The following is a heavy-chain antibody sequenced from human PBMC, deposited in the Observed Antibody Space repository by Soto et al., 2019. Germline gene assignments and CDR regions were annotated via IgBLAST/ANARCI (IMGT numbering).Heavy chain of an antibody. J-gene: IGHJ4*02. CDR3: VKDGDNSGYYLSYYFDH. CDR2: NSWEGGTS. V-gene: IGHV3-43*01. Sequence: GGSLRLACAAAGFTLDRYTRHWVRQAPGKGLEGVALNSWEGGTSAYADSVKGRFTVSRDNKKSSLYLQMDSLRPEDTALYYCVKDGDNSGYYLSYYFDHWGQG. D-gene: IGHD3-22*01. CDR1: GFTLDRYT.